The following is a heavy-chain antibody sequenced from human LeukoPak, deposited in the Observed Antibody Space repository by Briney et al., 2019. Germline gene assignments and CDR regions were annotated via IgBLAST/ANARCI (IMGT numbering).Heavy chain of an antibody. J-gene: IGHJ4*02. CDR3: AKDFGADADTAMGIDY. CDR2: ISYDGSNK. Sequence: EGSLRLSCAASGFTFSSYGMHWVRQAPGKRLEWVAVISYDGSNKYYADSVKGRFTISRDNSKNTLYLQMNSLRAEDTAVYYCAKDFGADADTAMGIDYWGQGTLVTVSS. CDR1: GFTFSSYG. V-gene: IGHV3-30*18. D-gene: IGHD5-18*01.